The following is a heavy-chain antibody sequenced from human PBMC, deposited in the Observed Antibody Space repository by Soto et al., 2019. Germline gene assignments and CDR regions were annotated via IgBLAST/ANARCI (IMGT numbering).Heavy chain of an antibody. J-gene: IGHJ4*02. CDR1: GFTFSSYA. D-gene: IGHD6-19*01. Sequence: PGGSLRLSCAASGFTFSSYAMSWVRQAPGKGLEWVSVISGNGGRTYYADSVKGRFPISRDNSKNTLYLQMNSLRAEDTAVYYCAKEKYSSGWSRSYFDYWGQGTLVTVSS. V-gene: IGHV3-23*01. CDR2: ISGNGGRT. CDR3: AKEKYSSGWSRSYFDY.